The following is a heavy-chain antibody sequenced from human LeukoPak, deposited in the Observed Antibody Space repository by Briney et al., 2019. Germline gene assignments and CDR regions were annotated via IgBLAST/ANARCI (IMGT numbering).Heavy chain of an antibody. Sequence: GGSLRLSCAASGFTFSDYYMSWIRQAPGKGLEWVSYISSSGSTIYYADSVKGRFTISRDNAKNSLYLQMNSLRAEDTAVYYCAREHRYYGEVAYYYYYYGMDVWGQGTTVTVSS. CDR1: GFTFSDYY. CDR2: ISSSGSTI. D-gene: IGHD2/OR15-2a*01. V-gene: IGHV3-11*04. CDR3: AREHRYYGEVAYYYYYYGMDV. J-gene: IGHJ6*02.